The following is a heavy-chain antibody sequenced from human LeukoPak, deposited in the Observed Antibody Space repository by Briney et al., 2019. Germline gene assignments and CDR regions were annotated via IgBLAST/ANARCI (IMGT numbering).Heavy chain of an antibody. CDR1: GFPFSAYE. J-gene: IGHJ4*02. D-gene: IGHD6-19*01. CDR2: IGSSGTII. CDR3: EREDARGSGCDY. V-gene: IGHV3-48*03. Sequence: PGGSLRLSCAASGFPFSAYEMNWVRQAPGKGLEWVSYIGSSGTIIYYADSVKGRFTTSRDNAKNSLYLQMSSLRAEDTGLYFCEREDARGSGCDYWGQGTLVTVSS.